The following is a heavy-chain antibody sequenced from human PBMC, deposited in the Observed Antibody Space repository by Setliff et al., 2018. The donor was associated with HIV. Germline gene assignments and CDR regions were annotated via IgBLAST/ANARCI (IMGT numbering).Heavy chain of an antibody. Sequence: ASVKVSCKASGYSFSSYGFSWVRQAPGQGLEWMGWISAYNDNTNYAQKFQGRVTMTTDASTSTAYMEVRSLRSDDTAVYYCARDRLPAEVAVSGDWFDPWGQGTLVTVAS. CDR1: GYSFSSYG. D-gene: IGHD5-12*01. CDR2: ISAYNDNT. J-gene: IGHJ5*02. CDR3: ARDRLPAEVAVSGDWFDP. V-gene: IGHV1-18*01.